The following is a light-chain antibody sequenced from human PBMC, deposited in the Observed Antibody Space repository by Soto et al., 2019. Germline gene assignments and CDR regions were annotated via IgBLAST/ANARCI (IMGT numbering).Light chain of an antibody. J-gene: IGLJ2*01. Sequence: QPVLTQPPSVSGAPGQRVTISCTGSISNIGAGYDVHWYQQLPGTAPKLLIYDNRNRPSGVPDRFSGSKSGTSASLAITGLQSEDEADYYCQSYDSSLTVVFGGGTKLTVL. CDR3: QSYDSSLTVV. V-gene: IGLV1-40*01. CDR1: ISNIGAGYD. CDR2: DNR.